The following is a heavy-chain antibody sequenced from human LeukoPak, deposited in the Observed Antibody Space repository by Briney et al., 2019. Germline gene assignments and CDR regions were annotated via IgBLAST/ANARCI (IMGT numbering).Heavy chain of an antibody. CDR3: AGGAYCGGDCYSFFHY. D-gene: IGHD2-21*02. CDR2: ISGSGGST. J-gene: IGHJ4*02. Sequence: PGGSLRLSCAASGLTFSSYVMTWVRQAPGKGLEWVSAISGSGGSTNHADSVKGRFTISRDNSKNTLYLQMDSLRAEDTAVYYCAGGAYCGGDCYSFFHYWGRGTLVTVSS. V-gene: IGHV3-23*01. CDR1: GLTFSSYV.